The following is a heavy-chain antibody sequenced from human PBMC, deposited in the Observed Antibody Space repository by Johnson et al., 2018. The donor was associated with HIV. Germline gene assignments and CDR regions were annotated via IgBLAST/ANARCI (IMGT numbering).Heavy chain of an antibody. D-gene: IGHD6-19*01. CDR1: GFTFSSYA. CDR2: ISGSGGSK. Sequence: VQLVESGGGLVQPGGSLRLSCAASGFTFSSYAMSWVRQAPGKGLEWVSAISGSGGSKYYAASVKGRFTISRDNSKNTLYLQMNSLRAEDTAVYYCARAFLHSSGWGPALPDAFDIWGQGTMVTVSS. V-gene: IGHV3-23*04. CDR3: ARAFLHSSGWGPALPDAFDI. J-gene: IGHJ3*02.